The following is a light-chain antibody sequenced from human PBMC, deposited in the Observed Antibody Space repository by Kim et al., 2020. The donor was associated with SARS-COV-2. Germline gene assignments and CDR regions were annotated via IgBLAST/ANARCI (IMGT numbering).Light chain of an antibody. J-gene: IGKJ1*01. CDR3: QQYNTWPPKT. V-gene: IGKV3-15*01. CDR2: GAS. CDR1: QSVYSN. Sequence: SPGERATLSCRASQSVYSNLAWYQQKPGQAPRLLIYGASTRATGIPDRFSGSGSGTEFTITISSLQSEDFAVYYCQQYNTWPPKTFGQGTKVDIK.